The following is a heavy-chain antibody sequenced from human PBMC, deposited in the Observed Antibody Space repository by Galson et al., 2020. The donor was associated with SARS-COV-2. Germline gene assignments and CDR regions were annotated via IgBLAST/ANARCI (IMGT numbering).Heavy chain of an antibody. D-gene: IGHD3-16*01. CDR3: ARDVGPGWGYGDYYYGMDV. CDR1: GFTFSSYS. V-gene: IGHV3-21*01. J-gene: IGHJ6*02. Sequence: GESLKISCAASGFTFSSYSMNWVRQAPGKGLEWVSSISSSSSYIYYADSVKGRFTISRDNAKNSLYLQMNSLRAEDTAVYYCARDVGPGWGYGDYYYGMDVWGQGTTVTVSS. CDR2: ISSSSSYI.